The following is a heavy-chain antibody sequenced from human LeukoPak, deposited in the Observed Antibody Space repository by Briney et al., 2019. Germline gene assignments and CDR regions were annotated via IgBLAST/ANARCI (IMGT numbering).Heavy chain of an antibody. CDR3: AKAPGYGDYWYFDL. J-gene: IGHJ2*01. Sequence: GGSLRLSCAASGFTFNTYAMSWVRQAPGKGLEWVSGISGSGGNTYCADSVKGRFTISRDNSKNTLFLQMNSLRAEDTAVYYCAKAPGYGDYWYFDLWGRGTLVTVSS. V-gene: IGHV3-23*01. D-gene: IGHD4-17*01. CDR1: GFTFNTYA. CDR2: ISGSGGNT.